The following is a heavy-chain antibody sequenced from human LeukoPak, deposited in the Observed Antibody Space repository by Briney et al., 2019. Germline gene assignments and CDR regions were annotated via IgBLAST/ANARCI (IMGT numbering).Heavy chain of an antibody. V-gene: IGHV1-2*06. D-gene: IGHD2-2*01. CDR2: INPNTGGT. J-gene: IGHJ4*02. CDR3: ARERCSSTSCQYYFDY. Sequence: GASVKVSCKASGYTFTGYYMHWVRQAPGQGREWMGRINPNTGGTNYAQRFQGRVTMTRDTSISTAYMELSRVRSDDTAVYYCARERCSSTSCQYYFDYWAQGTLVTVSS. CDR1: GYTFTGYY.